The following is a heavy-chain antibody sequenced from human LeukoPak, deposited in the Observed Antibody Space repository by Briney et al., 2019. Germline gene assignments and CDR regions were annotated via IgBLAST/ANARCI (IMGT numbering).Heavy chain of an antibody. J-gene: IGHJ3*02. Sequence: PSETLSLTCAVYGGSFSGYYWSWIRQPPGKGLEWIGEINHSGSTNYNPSLKSRVTISVDTSKNQFSLKLSSVPVADTAVYYCARDIPSRRDAFDIWGQGTMVTVSS. D-gene: IGHD2-2*01. CDR2: INHSGST. CDR1: GGSFSGYY. V-gene: IGHV4-34*01. CDR3: ARDIPSRRDAFDI.